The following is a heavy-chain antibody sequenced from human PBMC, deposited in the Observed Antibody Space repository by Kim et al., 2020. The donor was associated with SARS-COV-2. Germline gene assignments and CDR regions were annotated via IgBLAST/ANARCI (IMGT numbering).Heavy chain of an antibody. CDR1: GGSISSGGYY. J-gene: IGHJ4*02. V-gene: IGHV4-31*03. D-gene: IGHD3-10*01. Sequence: SETLSLTCTVSGGSISSGGYYWSWIRQHPGKGLEWIGYIYYSGSTYYNPSLKSRVTISVDTSKNQFSLKLSSVTAADTAVYYCARVMVQGVTCDYWGQGTLVTVSS. CDR3: ARVMVQGVTCDY. CDR2: IYYSGST.